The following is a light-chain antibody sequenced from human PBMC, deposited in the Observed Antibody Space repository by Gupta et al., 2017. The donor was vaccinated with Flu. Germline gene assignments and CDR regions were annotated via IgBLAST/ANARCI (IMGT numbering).Light chain of an antibody. J-gene: IGKJ5*01. V-gene: IGKV4-1*01. Sequence: NNRNDLAWDQQKTGQPPKLLIYGASTRESGVPDRFSGSGSGTDFTLTISNLQAEDGAVYYCQQYDSLFITFGQGTRLEIK. CDR1: NNRND. CDR2: GAS. CDR3: QQYDSLFIT.